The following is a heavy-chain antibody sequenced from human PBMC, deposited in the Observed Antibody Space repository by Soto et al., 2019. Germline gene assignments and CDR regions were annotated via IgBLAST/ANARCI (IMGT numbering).Heavy chain of an antibody. CDR3: ARGSSSHHYYYYGMDV. D-gene: IGHD6-6*01. V-gene: IGHV4-59*01. Sequence: SETLSLTCTVSGGSISSYYWSWIRQPPGKGLEWIGYIYYSGSTNYNPSLKSRVAISVDTSKNQFSLKLSSVTAADTAVYYCARGSSSHHYYYYGMDVWGQGTTVIVSS. CDR1: GGSISSYY. CDR2: IYYSGST. J-gene: IGHJ6*02.